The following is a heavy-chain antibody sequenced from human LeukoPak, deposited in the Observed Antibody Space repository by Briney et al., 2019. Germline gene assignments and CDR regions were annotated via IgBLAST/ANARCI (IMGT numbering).Heavy chain of an antibody. CDR1: GLTFSSFA. Sequence: TGGSLRLSCAASGLTFSSFAMNWVRQAPGKGLEWVSTISGSGGSTYYADSVKGRFTISRDNSKSTLYLQMNSLRADDTAVYCCADGYTYGYGYWGQGTLVTVSS. D-gene: IGHD5-18*01. CDR3: ADGYTYGYGY. V-gene: IGHV3-23*01. CDR2: ISGSGGST. J-gene: IGHJ4*02.